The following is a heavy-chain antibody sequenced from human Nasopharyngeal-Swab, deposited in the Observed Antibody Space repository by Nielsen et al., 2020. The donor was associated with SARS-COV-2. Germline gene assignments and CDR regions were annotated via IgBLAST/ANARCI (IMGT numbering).Heavy chain of an antibody. J-gene: IGHJ5*02. Sequence: WIRQSPSRGLGWLGRTYYRSKWYNDYAVSVKSRITINPDTSKNQFSLQLNSVTPEDTAVYYCARIAVAGNNWFDPWGQGTLVTVSS. V-gene: IGHV6-1*01. CDR2: TYYRSKWYN. CDR3: ARIAVAGNNWFDP. D-gene: IGHD6-19*01.